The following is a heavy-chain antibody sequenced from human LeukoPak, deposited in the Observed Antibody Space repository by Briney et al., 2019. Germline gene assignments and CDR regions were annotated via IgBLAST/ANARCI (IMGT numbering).Heavy chain of an antibody. CDR2: IRYDGSNK. D-gene: IGHD2-2*01. V-gene: IGHV3-30*02. CDR1: GFTFSSYG. J-gene: IGHJ4*02. Sequence: GGSLRLSCAASGFTFSSYGMHWVRQAPGKGLEWVAFIRYDGSNKYYADSVKGRFTISRDNSKNTLYLQMNGLRAEDTAVYYCAKDREDIVVVPAMGGDYFDYWGQGTLVTVSS. CDR3: AKDREDIVVVPAMGGDYFDY.